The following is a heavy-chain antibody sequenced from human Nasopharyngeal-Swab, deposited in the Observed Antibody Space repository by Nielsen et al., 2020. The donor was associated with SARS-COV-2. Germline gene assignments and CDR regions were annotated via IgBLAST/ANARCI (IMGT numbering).Heavy chain of an antibody. CDR3: ARDGYGDYGLDY. Sequence: VRQMPGKGLEWIGSIYHSGSTYYNPSLKSRVTISVDTSKNQFSLKLSSVTAADTAVYYCARDGYGDYGLDYWGQGTLVTVSS. J-gene: IGHJ4*02. V-gene: IGHV4-38-2*02. D-gene: IGHD4-17*01. CDR2: IYHSGST.